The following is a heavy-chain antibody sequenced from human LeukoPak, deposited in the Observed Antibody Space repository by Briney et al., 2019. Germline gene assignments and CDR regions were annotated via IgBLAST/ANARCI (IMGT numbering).Heavy chain of an antibody. D-gene: IGHD6-6*01. J-gene: IGHJ5*02. CDR1: GVSISSYY. Sequence: SETLSLTCTVSGVSISSYYWSWLRQPAGKGLEWIGRIYTSGSTNYNPSLKSRVTMSVDTSKNQFSLKLSSVTAADTAVYYCARDGQQLVRGGGWFDPWGQGTLVTVSS. V-gene: IGHV4-4*07. CDR2: IYTSGST. CDR3: ARDGQQLVRGGGWFDP.